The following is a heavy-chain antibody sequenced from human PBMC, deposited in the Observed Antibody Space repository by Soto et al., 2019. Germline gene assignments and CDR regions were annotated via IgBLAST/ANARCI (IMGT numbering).Heavy chain of an antibody. Sequence: SETLSLTFTISSGSIITSNYYWSWSRQPPEKGLELIATIYYSGSTYYSPSLKSRVTISVDTSKNQFSLRLASVTAADTAVYYCARLNGYCISTNCHGYYGMDVWGQGTTVT. V-gene: IGHV4-39*01. J-gene: IGHJ6*02. CDR1: SGSIITSNYY. D-gene: IGHD2-2*03. CDR2: IYYSGST. CDR3: ARLNGYCISTNCHGYYGMDV.